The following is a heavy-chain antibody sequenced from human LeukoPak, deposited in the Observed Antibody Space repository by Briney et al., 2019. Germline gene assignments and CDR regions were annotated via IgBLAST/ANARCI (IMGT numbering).Heavy chain of an antibody. CDR3: ARGVGYCSSTSCYLLGESFDY. Sequence: ASVKVSCKASGYTFTSYAMHWVRQAPGQRLEWMGWINAGNGNTKYSQKFQGRVTMTTDTSTSTAYMELRSLRSDDTAVYYCARGVGYCSSTSCYLLGESFDYWGQGTLVTVSS. CDR2: INAGNGNT. CDR1: GYTFTSYA. J-gene: IGHJ4*02. V-gene: IGHV1-3*01. D-gene: IGHD2-2*01.